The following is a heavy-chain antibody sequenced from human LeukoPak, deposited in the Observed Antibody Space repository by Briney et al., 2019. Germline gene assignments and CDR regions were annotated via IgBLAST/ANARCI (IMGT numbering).Heavy chain of an antibody. J-gene: IGHJ4*02. CDR1: GFTFSSYG. V-gene: IGHV3-30*18. Sequence: GGSLRLSCAASGFTFSSYGMHWVRQAPGKGLEWVAVISYDGSNKYYADSVRGRFTISRDNSKNTLYLQMNSLRAEDTAVYYCAKLAGPFDYWGQGTLVTVSS. CDR3: AKLAGPFDY. CDR2: ISYDGSNK.